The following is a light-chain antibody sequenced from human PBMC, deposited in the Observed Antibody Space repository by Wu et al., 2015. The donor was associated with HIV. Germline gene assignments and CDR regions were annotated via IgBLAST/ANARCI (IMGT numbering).Light chain of an antibody. Sequence: DIQMTQSPSTLSASVGDRITITCRASQSITNWLAWYQQKPGKAPKLLIYKASSLQSGIPLRFTGSGSGTEFTLTISSLQPDDFGTYYCQQYNTYPLTFGGGTKVEIK. V-gene: IGKV1-5*03. CDR2: KAS. CDR1: QSITNW. CDR3: QQYNTYPLT. J-gene: IGKJ4*01.